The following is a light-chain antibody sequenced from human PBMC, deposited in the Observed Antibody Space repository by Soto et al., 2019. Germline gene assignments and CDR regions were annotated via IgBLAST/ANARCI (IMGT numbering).Light chain of an antibody. CDR2: LGS. CDR1: QSLLHSNGYDY. V-gene: IGKV2-28*01. J-gene: IGKJ3*01. Sequence: DIVMTQSPLSLPVAPGEPASISCRSSQSLLHSNGYDYLDWYLQKPGQSPQLLICLGSDRASGVPDRFSGSGSGTDFTLKISRVEAEDVGVYYCMQALQTPFTFGHGTKVDIK. CDR3: MQALQTPFT.